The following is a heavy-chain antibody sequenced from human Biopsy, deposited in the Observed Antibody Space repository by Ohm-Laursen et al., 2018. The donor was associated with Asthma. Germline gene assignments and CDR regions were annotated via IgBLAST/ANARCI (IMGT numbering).Heavy chain of an antibody. D-gene: IGHD3-22*01. CDR1: GFAVCRDY. J-gene: IGHJ4*02. V-gene: IGHV3-53*01. CDR3: ARGDSSNWSHYYFDY. CDR2: IYSGGTS. Sequence: SLRLSCSASGFAVCRDYMFWVRQAPGKGLEWVSVIYSGGTSHTADSVRGRFTISRDYSKNTLYLQMHSLRAEDTAVYYCARGDSSNWSHYYFDYWGQGTLVTVSS.